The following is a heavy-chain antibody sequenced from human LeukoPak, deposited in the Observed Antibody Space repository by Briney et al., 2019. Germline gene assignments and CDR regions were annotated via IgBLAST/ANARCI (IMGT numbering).Heavy chain of an antibody. V-gene: IGHV4-59*01. J-gene: IGHJ4*02. Sequence: KPSETLSLTSTVSGGSISSYYWSWIRQPPGNGLEWIGYIYYSGSTNYNPSLKSRVTIPVDTSKNQFSLKLSSVTAADTAVYYCARDLCSSTSCYERGFDYWGQGTLVTVSS. CDR1: GGSISSYY. CDR3: ARDLCSSTSCYERGFDY. CDR2: IYYSGST. D-gene: IGHD2-2*01.